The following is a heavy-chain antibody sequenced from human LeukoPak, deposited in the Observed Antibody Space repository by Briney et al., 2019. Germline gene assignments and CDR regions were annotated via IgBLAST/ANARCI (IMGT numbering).Heavy chain of an antibody. Sequence: GSLRLSCAASGFTFSSYAMSWVRQTPGKGLEWVSAISGGGGSTYYADSVKGRFTISRDNSKNTLYLQMSNLRADDTAIYYCARNQQLGGHSYYYYGMDVWGQGTTVTVSS. CDR1: GFTFSSYA. CDR3: ARNQQLGGHSYYYYGMDV. CDR2: ISGGGGST. V-gene: IGHV3-23*01. D-gene: IGHD3-16*01. J-gene: IGHJ6*02.